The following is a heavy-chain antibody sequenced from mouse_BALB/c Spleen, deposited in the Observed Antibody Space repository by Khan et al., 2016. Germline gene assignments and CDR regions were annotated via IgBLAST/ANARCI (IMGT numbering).Heavy chain of an antibody. Sequence: VQLKESGPDLVKPSQSLSLTCTVSGYSITSGYNWHWIRQFPGNKLEWMGYIHHSGNTNYNPSLKSRISITRDTSKNQFFLQLSSVTTEDTATYYCASKYNGSSSIYWGQGTTLTVSS. CDR2: IHHSGNT. D-gene: IGHD1-1*01. CDR1: GYSITSGYN. CDR3: ASKYNGSSSIY. V-gene: IGHV3-1*02. J-gene: IGHJ2*01.